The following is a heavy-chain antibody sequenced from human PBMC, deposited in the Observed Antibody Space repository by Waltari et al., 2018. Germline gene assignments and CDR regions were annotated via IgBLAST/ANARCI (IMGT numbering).Heavy chain of an antibody. CDR1: GGSFSGYY. J-gene: IGHJ6*02. V-gene: IGHV4-34*01. D-gene: IGHD2-21*01. Sequence: QVQLQQWGAGLLKPSETLSLTCAVYGGSFSGYYWSWIRQPPGKGLEWIGEINHSGSTNYNPALKSRVTISGETAKNQFSLKLSSVTAADTAVYYCARHMARAGGYYYGMDVWGQGTTVTVSS. CDR3: ARHMARAGGYYYGMDV. CDR2: INHSGST.